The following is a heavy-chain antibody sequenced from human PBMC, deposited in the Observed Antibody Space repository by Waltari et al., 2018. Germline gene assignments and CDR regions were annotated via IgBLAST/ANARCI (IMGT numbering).Heavy chain of an antibody. J-gene: IGHJ4*02. D-gene: IGHD2-2*01. V-gene: IGHV1-46*01. CDR3: ARVGCSSTSCYHYCDS. CDR2: INPSGGST. CDR1: GYTFTSYH. Sequence: QAQLVQSGAEVKKPGASVKVSCKASGYTFTSYHMHWVRQAPGQGLEWMGIINPSGGSTSYARKCQGRVTMTRATSTSTVYMELSSLRSKDTAVYYCARVGCSSTSCYHYCDSWRQGALVTVSS.